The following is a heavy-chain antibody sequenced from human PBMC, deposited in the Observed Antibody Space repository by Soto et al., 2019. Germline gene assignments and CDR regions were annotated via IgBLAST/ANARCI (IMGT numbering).Heavy chain of an antibody. V-gene: IGHV4-4*07. CDR1: GGSINSYW. CDR2: VYSSGTT. CDR3: ATGRSDSGWYEEHF. J-gene: IGHJ4*02. Sequence: SETLSLTCSVSGGSINSYWWSWIRQPAGKGLEWIGRVYSSGTTDYNPSLNSRATMSVETSKNQFSLKLTSVTAADTAVYYCATGRSDSGWYEEHFWGRGTLVTVSS. D-gene: IGHD6-19*01.